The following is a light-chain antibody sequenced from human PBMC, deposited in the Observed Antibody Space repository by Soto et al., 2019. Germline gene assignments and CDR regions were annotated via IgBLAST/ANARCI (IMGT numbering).Light chain of an antibody. V-gene: IGKV2-30*02. CDR3: MPGTAWAIT. CDR2: KVS. Sequence: DVVMSQAPRTLPVPRGERAFITCRSRQSLVHSDGIAYFNWFQQRPGRSPRGLIYKVSNRDSGVPARVRGSGSGTDVARKRSRVAPEAVGLYYCMPGTAWAITFGQGTRLEIK. J-gene: IGKJ5*01. CDR1: QSLVHSDGIAY.